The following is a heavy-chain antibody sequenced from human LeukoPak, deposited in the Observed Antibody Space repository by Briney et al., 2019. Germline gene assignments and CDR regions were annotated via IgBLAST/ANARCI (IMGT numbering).Heavy chain of an antibody. Sequence: PGGSLRLSCAASGFTFSSYEMNWVRQAPGKGLVWVSYISSRGSTTYYADSVKGRFTISRDNAKNSLYLQMNSLSAEDTAVYYCAREGSNCGGDCFIDYWGQGTLVTVSS. CDR1: GFTFSSYE. V-gene: IGHV3-48*03. J-gene: IGHJ4*02. D-gene: IGHD2-21*02. CDR3: AREGSNCGGDCFIDY. CDR2: ISSRGSTT.